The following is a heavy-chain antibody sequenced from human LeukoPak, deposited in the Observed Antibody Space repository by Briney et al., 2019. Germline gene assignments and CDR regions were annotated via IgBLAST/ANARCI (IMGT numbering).Heavy chain of an antibody. CDR3: AKGSPGGYYYFAFDI. D-gene: IGHD3-22*01. Sequence: GGSLRLSCAASGFTVSSNYMSWVRQAPGKGLEWVSAISGSGGSTYYADSVKGRLTISRDNSKNTLYLQMNSLRAEDTAVYYCAKGSPGGYYYFAFDIWGQGTMVTVSS. CDR2: ISGSGGST. V-gene: IGHV3-23*01. CDR1: GFTVSSNY. J-gene: IGHJ3*02.